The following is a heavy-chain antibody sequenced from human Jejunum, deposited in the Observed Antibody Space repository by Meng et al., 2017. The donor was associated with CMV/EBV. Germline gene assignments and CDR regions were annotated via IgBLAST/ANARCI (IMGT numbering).Heavy chain of an antibody. CDR1: GFTVTSNH. CDR2: IYNTGGT. CDR3: ANVGRDV. V-gene: IGHV3-53*01. Sequence: LRLSCAASGFTVTSNHITWVRQAPGKGLEWVSTIYNTGGTHFSDSVKGRFTISRDNSKNTLYLQMNSLRAEDTAVYYCANVGRDVWGQGTTVTVSS. J-gene: IGHJ6*02. D-gene: IGHD3-10*01.